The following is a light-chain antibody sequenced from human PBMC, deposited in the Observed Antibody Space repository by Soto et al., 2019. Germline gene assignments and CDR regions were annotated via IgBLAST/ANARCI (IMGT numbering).Light chain of an antibody. J-gene: IGLJ1*01. CDR2: EVS. Sequence: QSALTQPASVSGSPGQSITISCTGTSSDVGGYNYVSWYQQHPGKAPKLMIYEVSNRPSGVSNRFSGSKSGNTASLTISGLQAEDEADYYCSSYTSSSTCSYVFGTGTKLTVL. CDR3: SSYTSSSTCSYV. CDR1: SSDVGGYNY. V-gene: IGLV2-14*01.